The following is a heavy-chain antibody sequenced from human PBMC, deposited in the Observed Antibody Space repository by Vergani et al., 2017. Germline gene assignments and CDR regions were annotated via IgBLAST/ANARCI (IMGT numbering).Heavy chain of an antibody. CDR2: IKSKTDGGTT. J-gene: IGHJ4*02. D-gene: IGHD1-14*01. CDR1: ELTFRNAW. V-gene: IGHV3-15*01. Sequence: EVQLVESGGGLLKPGGSLRLSCAASELTFRNAWMSWFRQAPGKGLEWVGRIKSKTDGGTTDYAAPVKGRFNISRDDSKNKVYLQMNSLKIEDTGVYYCTLGPGNRGFDYWGQGTLVTVSS. CDR3: TLGPGNRGFDY.